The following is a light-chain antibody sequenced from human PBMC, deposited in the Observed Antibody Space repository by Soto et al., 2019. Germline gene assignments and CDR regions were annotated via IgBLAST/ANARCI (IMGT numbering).Light chain of an antibody. V-gene: IGKV3-20*01. CDR2: GAS. CDR3: QPYGSSPYT. Sequence: EIVLTQSPGTLSLSPGERATLSCRASQSFSSSYLAWYQQKPGQAPRLLIYGASSRATGIPDRFSGRGSGTDFALIIGRLEPEDFAVYYCQPYGSSPYTFGQGTKLEIK. J-gene: IGKJ2*01. CDR1: QSFSSSY.